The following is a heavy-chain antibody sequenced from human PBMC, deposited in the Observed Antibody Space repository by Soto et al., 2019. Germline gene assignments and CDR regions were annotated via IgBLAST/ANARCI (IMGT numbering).Heavy chain of an antibody. CDR2: INPYNGNT. CDR1: GYTFTSYA. V-gene: IGHV1-18*01. Sequence: QVQLVQSGTEVKKPGASVKVSCKASGYTFTSYAISWVRQAPGQGLEWMGWINPYNGNTNYAQKLQGRVTMTTDTSTITDYMELRSLRSDDTTVYYCAGDTAMALPDAWGQGTLVTVSS. J-gene: IGHJ4*02. CDR3: AGDTAMALPDA. D-gene: IGHD5-18*01.